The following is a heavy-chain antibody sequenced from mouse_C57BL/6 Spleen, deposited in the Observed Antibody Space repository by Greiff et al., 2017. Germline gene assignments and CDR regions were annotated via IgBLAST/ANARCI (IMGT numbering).Heavy chain of an antibody. Sequence: QVQLQQPGAELVKPGASVKMSCKASGYTFTSYWITWVKQRPGQGLEWIGDIYPGSGSTNYNQKFKSKATLTVNTSSSTAYMQLSSLTSEDSAVYYCARRGSQDAMDYWGQGTSVTVSS. CDR1: GYTFTSYW. CDR3: ARRGSQDAMDY. CDR2: IYPGSGST. V-gene: IGHV1-55*01. J-gene: IGHJ4*01.